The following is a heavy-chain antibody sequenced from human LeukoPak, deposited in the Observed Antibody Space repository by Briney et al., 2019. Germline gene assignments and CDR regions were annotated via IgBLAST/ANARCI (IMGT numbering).Heavy chain of an antibody. CDR3: AKDDDWGRYKH. V-gene: IGHV3-23*01. CDR2: ISPSGDIT. D-gene: IGHD3-16*01. J-gene: IGHJ1*01. Sequence: GGSLRLSCAGSGFSFSSHGMNWVRQAPGKGLEWVSGISPSGDITYYTDSVRGRFTISRDNFKNTLSLQVNSLRAEDTATYYCAKDDDWGRYKHWGQGTLVTVSS. CDR1: GFSFSSHG.